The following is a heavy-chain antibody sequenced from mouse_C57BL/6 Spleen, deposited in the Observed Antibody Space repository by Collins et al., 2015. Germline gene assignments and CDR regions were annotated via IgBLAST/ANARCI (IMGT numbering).Heavy chain of an antibody. J-gene: IGHJ1*01. D-gene: IGHD1-1*01. CDR2: ITHSGET. V-gene: IGHV12-3*02. CDR1: GFPITSDYY. Sequence: QMQLQESGPGLVKPSQSLFLACSITGFPITSDYYWIWIRQSPGKPLEWMGYITHSGETFYNPSLQSPISITRETSKNQFFLQLNSVTTEDTAMYYCAGDNYGYWYFDVWGAGTTVTVSS. CDR3: AGDNYGYWYFDV.